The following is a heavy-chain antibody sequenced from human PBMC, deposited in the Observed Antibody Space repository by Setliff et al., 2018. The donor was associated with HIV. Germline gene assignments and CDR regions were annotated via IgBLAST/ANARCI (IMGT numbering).Heavy chain of an antibody. V-gene: IGHV3-11*04. CDR2: ISSSGGTI. Sequence: GGSLRLSCAASGFTFSDYYMSWIRQAPGKGLEWVSYISSSGGTIYYADSVKGRFTISKDDTKNSLYLQMSSLGVEDTAVYYCARAGLQFLEWLYYFDYWGQGTLVTVSS. J-gene: IGHJ4*02. CDR1: GFTFSDYY. D-gene: IGHD3-3*01. CDR3: ARAGLQFLEWLYYFDY.